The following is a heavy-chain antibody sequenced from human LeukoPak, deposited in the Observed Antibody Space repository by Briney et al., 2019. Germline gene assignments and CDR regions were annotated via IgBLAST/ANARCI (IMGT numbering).Heavy chain of an antibody. Sequence: ASVKVSCKASGGTFSSYAISWVCQAPGQRLGRLGGIIPIFGTANYAQKFQGRVTITADESTSTAYMELSSLRSEDTAVYYCARDRDDSSGKFDYWGQGTLVTVSS. V-gene: IGHV1-69*01. CDR1: GGTFSSYA. D-gene: IGHD6-19*01. CDR2: IIPIFGTA. J-gene: IGHJ4*02. CDR3: ARDRDDSSGKFDY.